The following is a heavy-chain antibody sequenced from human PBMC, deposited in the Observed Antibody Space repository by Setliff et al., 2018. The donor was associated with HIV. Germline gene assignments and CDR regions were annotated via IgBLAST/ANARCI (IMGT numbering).Heavy chain of an antibody. Sequence: GALRLSCAASGFTFSNYEMNWVRQAPGKGLEWVSYISSSGTTIYYADSVKGRFTISRDNAKNSLYLQMNRLRAEDTAVYYCASPNYYDSSGSFDYWGQGTLVTVSS. CDR3: ASPNYYDSSGSFDY. J-gene: IGHJ4*02. D-gene: IGHD3-22*01. CDR2: ISSSGTTI. V-gene: IGHV3-48*03. CDR1: GFTFSNYE.